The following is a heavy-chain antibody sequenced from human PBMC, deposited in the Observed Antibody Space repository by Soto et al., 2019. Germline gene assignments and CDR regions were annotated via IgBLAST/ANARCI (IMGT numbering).Heavy chain of an antibody. V-gene: IGHV5-10-1*01. CDR2: IDPSDSQT. J-gene: IGHJ4*02. CDR3: ARQIYDSDNGPNFQYYFDS. CDR1: GYSFAGYW. Sequence: GESLKISCKGSGYSFAGYWITWVRQKPGKGLEWMGRIDPSDSQTYYSPSFRGHVTISATKSITTVFLQWSSLRASDTAMYYCARQIYDSDNGPNFQYYFDSCGQGPPVTVYS. D-gene: IGHD3-22*01.